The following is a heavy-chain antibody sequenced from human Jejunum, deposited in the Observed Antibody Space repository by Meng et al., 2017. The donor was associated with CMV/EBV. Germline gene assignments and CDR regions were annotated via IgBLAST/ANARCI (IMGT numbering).Heavy chain of an antibody. Sequence: SGFAFSVYVMNWVRQAPGKGLEWLSRIRGSDGVTYYADSVRGRFTISRDNSKNTLYLQMNNLRDEDTALYYCAKALGSGSLSNWFDPWGQGTLVTVSS. CDR2: IRGSDGVT. CDR1: GFAFSVYV. D-gene: IGHD3-10*01. CDR3: AKALGSGSLSNWFDP. J-gene: IGHJ5*02. V-gene: IGHV3-23*01.